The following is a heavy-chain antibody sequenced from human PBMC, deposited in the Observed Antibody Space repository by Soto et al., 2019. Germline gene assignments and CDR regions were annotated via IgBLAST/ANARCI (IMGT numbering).Heavy chain of an antibody. Sequence: EVQLVESGGGLVQPGGSLRLSCAASGFTFSTYWRHWVRHVPGKGLAWVSRINPDGSSTGHADSVRGRFTISRDNAKNTLYLQMNSLGVEDTAVYYCARSYWPHTFDYWGQGTLVTVSS. J-gene: IGHJ4*02. CDR1: GFTFSTYW. CDR3: ARSYWPHTFDY. CDR2: INPDGSST. V-gene: IGHV3-74*01. D-gene: IGHD2-8*02.